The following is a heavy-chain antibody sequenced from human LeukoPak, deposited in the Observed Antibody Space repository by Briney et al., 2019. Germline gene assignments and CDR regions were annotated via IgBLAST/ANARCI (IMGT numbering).Heavy chain of an antibody. J-gene: IGHJ4*02. Sequence: GGSLRLSCAASGFTFSTYSMNWVRQAPGKGLEYVSSISSSSSYISYADSVKGRFTISRDNAKYSLFLQMNNQQTEDPAVYYCTHHLAAPGTSPVGYWGQGTLVTVSS. CDR2: ISSSSSYI. D-gene: IGHD6-13*01. V-gene: IGHV3-21*04. CDR1: GFTFSTYS. CDR3: THHLAAPGTSPVGY.